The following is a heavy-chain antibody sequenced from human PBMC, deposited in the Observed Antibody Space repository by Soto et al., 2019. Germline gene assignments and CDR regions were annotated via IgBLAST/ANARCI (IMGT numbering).Heavy chain of an antibody. CDR3: ARLRGSSWYVGWFDP. CDR1: GYSFTSYW. Sequence: PGESLKISCKASGYSFTSYWIGWVRQMPGKGLEWMGITYPGDSGSRYSPSFQGQVTLSADKSISTAYLQWSSLQASDTAMYYCARLRGSSWYVGWFDPWGQGTLVTVSS. D-gene: IGHD6-13*01. V-gene: IGHV5-51*01. J-gene: IGHJ5*02. CDR2: TYPGDSGS.